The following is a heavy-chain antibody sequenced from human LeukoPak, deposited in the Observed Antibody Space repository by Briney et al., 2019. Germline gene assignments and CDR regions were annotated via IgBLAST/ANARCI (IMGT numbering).Heavy chain of an antibody. CDR3: TRYKDVPK. Sequence: PGGPWRLSGAASGFTFISYWMHGVPKAPGEGLVWVSLISSDGSITNYADSVKGRFTISRDNAKNTLYLQMNSLRAEDTAIYYCTRYKDVPKWGQGTLVTVSS. J-gene: IGHJ4*02. CDR2: ISSDGSIT. V-gene: IGHV3-74*01. D-gene: IGHD2-2*01. CDR1: GFTFISYW.